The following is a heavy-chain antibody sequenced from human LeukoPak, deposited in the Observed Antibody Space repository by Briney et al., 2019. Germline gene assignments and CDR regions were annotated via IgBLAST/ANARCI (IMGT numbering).Heavy chain of an antibody. D-gene: IGHD4-23*01. V-gene: IGHV1-8*01. CDR3: ARDYGGSSGWFAG. CDR1: LYTFPSYD. J-gene: IGHJ5*02. CDR2: MGSNSDNT. Sequence: SVKDSRKATLYTFPSYDINGVRQPTAQELEGMGRMGSNSDNTGYAQNLQGRVIYPSDTSISTAYMELRSLTSEDTAVYYCARDYGGSSGWFAGGGQGTLVTVSS.